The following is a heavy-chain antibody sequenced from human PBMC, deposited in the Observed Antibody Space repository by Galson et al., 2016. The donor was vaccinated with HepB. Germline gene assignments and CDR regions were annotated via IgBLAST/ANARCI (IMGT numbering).Heavy chain of an antibody. CDR3: ARDPEGWELPAMDV. CDR1: RFTFSNYA. D-gene: IGHD1-26*01. Sequence: SLRLSCAASRFTFSNYAMHWVRQPPGKGLEWVALLSSDGNNEYYANSVKGRFTISRDNSRNTLYLQMHGLRVDDTAVYYCARDPEGWELPAMDVWGQGTTVTVSS. CDR2: LSSDGNNE. V-gene: IGHV3-30-3*01. J-gene: IGHJ6*02.